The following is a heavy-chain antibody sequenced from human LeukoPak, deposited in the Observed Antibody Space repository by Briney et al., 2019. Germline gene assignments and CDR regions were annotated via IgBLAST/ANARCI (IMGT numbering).Heavy chain of an antibody. CDR3: ARGDYYDSSGYYYGHAFDI. J-gene: IGHJ3*02. CDR2: IYYSGNT. CDR1: GGSISSGDYY. V-gene: IGHV4-30-4*08. D-gene: IGHD3-22*01. Sequence: SETLSLTCTVSGGSISSGDYYWSWIRQPPGKGLEWIGYIYYSGNTYYNPSLKSRLTISRDTSKKQFSPKLSSVTAADTAVYYCARGDYYDSSGYYYGHAFDIWGQGTMVTVSS.